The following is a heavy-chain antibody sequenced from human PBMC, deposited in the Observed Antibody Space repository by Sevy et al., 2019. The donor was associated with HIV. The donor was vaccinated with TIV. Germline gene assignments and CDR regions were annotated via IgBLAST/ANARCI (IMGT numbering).Heavy chain of an antibody. V-gene: IGHV3-30*02. Sequence: GGSLRLSCAASGFTFSRSGMHWVRQAPGKGLEWLTFIRFDGSAKYYADSVKGRFTISRYNSKNTLYFQMNSLGPEDTAVYYCMKTPLGRVSGTGYWGQGTLVTVSS. D-gene: IGHD3-9*01. CDR3: MKTPLGRVSGTGY. CDR2: IRFDGSAK. CDR1: GFTFSRSG. J-gene: IGHJ4*02.